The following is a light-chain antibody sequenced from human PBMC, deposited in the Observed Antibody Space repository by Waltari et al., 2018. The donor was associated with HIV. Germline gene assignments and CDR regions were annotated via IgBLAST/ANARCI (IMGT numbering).Light chain of an antibody. CDR1: SPNLGAGFD. CDR3: QSYDSSFSGAV. J-gene: IGLJ2*01. V-gene: IGLV1-40*03. CDR2: ANN. Sequence: WERVTVSCTGSSPNLGAGFDVHWYQQIPGTAPKLLIYANNNRPSGVPDRFSGSKSGATASLAITGLQPEDEADYYCQSYDSSFSGAVFGGGTKLTVL.